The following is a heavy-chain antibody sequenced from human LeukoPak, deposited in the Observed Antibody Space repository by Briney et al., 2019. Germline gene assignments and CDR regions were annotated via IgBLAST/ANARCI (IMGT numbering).Heavy chain of an antibody. CDR2: ISGSGGST. Sequence: GGSLRLSCAASGFTFSSYAMSWVRQAPGKGLEWVSAISGSGGSTYYADSVRGRFTISRDNSKNTLYLQMNSLRAEDTAVYYCAKLDSSGYYGGYFDYWGQGTLVTVSS. J-gene: IGHJ4*02. CDR1: GFTFSSYA. CDR3: AKLDSSGYYGGYFDY. V-gene: IGHV3-23*01. D-gene: IGHD3-22*01.